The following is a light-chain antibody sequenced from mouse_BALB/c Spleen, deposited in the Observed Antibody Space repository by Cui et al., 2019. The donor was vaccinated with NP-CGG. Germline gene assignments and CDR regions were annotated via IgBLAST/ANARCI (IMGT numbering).Light chain of an antibody. V-gene: IGLV1*01. CDR3: ALWYSNHWV. Sequence: QAVVTQESALTTPPGETVTLTCRSSIGAVTTNNYANWVQKKPDHLFTGLIGGTNNRAPGVPARFSGSLIGDKGALTITGAQTEDEAIYFCALWYSNHWVFGGGTKLTVL. J-gene: IGLJ1*01. CDR1: IGAVTTNNY. CDR2: GTN.